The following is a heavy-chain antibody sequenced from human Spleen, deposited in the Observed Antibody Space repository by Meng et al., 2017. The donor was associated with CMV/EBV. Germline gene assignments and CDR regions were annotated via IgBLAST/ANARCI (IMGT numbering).Heavy chain of an antibody. J-gene: IGHJ4*02. D-gene: IGHD3-3*01. CDR3: GKGGVSRSILEWFTIDF. Sequence: GESLKISCAASGFSFSTYSMHWVRQAAGKGLEWVAVMPHDGSSKFYAESVRGRFTISRDHSKDTLHLQMSSLTPEATAVFYCGKGGVSRSILEWFTIDFWGQGTKVTVSS. CDR2: MPHDGSSK. CDR1: GFSFSTYS. V-gene: IGHV3-30-3*02.